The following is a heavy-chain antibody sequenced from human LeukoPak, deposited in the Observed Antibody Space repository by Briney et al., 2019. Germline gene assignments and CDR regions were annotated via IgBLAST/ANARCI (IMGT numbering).Heavy chain of an antibody. CDR2: IWYDGSNK. V-gene: IGHV3-33*08. Sequence: GGSLRLSCAASGFTFNNYGMHWVRQAPGKGLEWVAVIWYDGSNKYCADSVKGRFTISRDNSKNTLYLEMSSLRAEDTAVYYCARVGSSSSLGFDYWGQGTLVTVSS. CDR3: ARVGSSSSLGFDY. CDR1: GFTFNNYG. D-gene: IGHD6-6*01. J-gene: IGHJ4*02.